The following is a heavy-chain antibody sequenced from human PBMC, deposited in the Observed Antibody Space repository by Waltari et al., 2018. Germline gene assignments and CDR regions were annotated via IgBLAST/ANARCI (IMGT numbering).Heavy chain of an antibody. CDR3: VKYSGFDYFFDY. J-gene: IGHJ4*02. CDR2: ISNDGRDK. D-gene: IGHD5-12*01. V-gene: IGHV3-30*18. CDR1: GFPFSNGG. Sequence: QFQLVESGGGVVQPGTSLRLSCAASGFPFSNGGMHWVRQPPGQGLEWVAVISNDGRDKHYADSVKSRFIVSRDNSKNTLYLQINSLRADDTAVYYCVKYSGFDYFFDYWGQGTLVTVSS.